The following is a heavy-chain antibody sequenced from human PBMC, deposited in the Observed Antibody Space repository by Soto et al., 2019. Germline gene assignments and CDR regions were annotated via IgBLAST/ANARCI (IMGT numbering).Heavy chain of an antibody. D-gene: IGHD3-16*02. CDR2: VYQSQYA. CDR1: GGSVTSGGHS. Sequence: SETLSLTCVVSGGSVTSGGHSWSWIRQAPGKGLEWVGSVYQSQYAYYNPSLRSRVAISLDRSNNQVSLRMTSVTAADTAIYYCARGDTRLAELSHNCWGQGKLVTVSS. CDR3: ARGDTRLAELSHNC. J-gene: IGHJ1*01. V-gene: IGHV4-30-2*01.